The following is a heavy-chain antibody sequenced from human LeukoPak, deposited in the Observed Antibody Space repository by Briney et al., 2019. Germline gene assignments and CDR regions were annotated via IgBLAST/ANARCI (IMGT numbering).Heavy chain of an antibody. V-gene: IGHV3-48*01. D-gene: IGHD5-18*01. J-gene: IGHJ4*02. Sequence: HPGGSLRLSCAASGFTFSSYSMNWVRQAPGKGLEWVSYISSSSSTIYYADSVKGRFTISRDNSKNTLYLQMNSLRAEDTAVYYCAKVLVDTAMVLGFDYWGQGTLVTVSS. CDR2: ISSSSSTI. CDR1: GFTFSSYS. CDR3: AKVLVDTAMVLGFDY.